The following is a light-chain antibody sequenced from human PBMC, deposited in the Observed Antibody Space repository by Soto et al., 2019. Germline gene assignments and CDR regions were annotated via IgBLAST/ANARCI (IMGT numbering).Light chain of an antibody. CDR3: QQSYSVPWT. CDR2: AAS. J-gene: IGKJ1*01. Sequence: DIQMTQSPAFLSASVGDRVTITCRASQSISRFLNWYQQKPGKAPTILISAASSLQSDVPTRFSGSGSGTEFTLTILSLQPEDFATYYCQQSYSVPWTFGQGTKVEIK. V-gene: IGKV1-39*01. CDR1: QSISRF.